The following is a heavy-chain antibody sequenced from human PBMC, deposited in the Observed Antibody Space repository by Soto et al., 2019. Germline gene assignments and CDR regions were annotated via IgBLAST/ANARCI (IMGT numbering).Heavy chain of an antibody. CDR2: IYYSGST. J-gene: IGHJ4*02. V-gene: IGHV4-30-4*01. D-gene: IGHD2-15*01. CDR3: ARQPVTLPGGSWYYFDY. CDR1: GGSISSGDYY. Sequence: PSETLSLTCTVSGGSISSGDYYWSWIRQPPGKGLEWIGYIYYSGSTNYNPSLKSRVTISVDTSKNQFSLKLSSVTAADTAVYYCARQPVTLPGGSWYYFDYWGQGTLVTVSS.